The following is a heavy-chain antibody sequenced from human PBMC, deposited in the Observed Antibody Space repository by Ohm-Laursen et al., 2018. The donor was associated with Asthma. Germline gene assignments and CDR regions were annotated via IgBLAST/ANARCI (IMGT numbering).Heavy chain of an antibody. V-gene: IGHV4-59*07. J-gene: IGHJ4*02. Sequence: SDTLSLTCTVSGGSISSYYWSWIRQPPGKGLEWTGYIYYSGSTNYNPSLKSRVTISVDTSKNQFSLKLSSVTAADTAVYYCARIRNDYGDYEFDYWGQGTLVTVSS. D-gene: IGHD4-17*01. CDR3: ARIRNDYGDYEFDY. CDR2: IYYSGST. CDR1: GGSISSYY.